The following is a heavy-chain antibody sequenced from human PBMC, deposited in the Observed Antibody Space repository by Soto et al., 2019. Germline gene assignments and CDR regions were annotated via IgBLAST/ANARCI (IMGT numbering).Heavy chain of an antibody. J-gene: IGHJ5*01. CDR2: INPNSGGT. V-gene: IGHV1-2*02. CDR3: ARNRHSIAVAGKPRGWFDS. CDR1: GYTFTGYY. D-gene: IGHD6-19*01. Sequence: ASSVKVSCKASGYTFTGYYMHWVRQAPGQGLEWMGWINPNSGGTNYAQKFQGRVTMTRDTSISTAYMELSRLRSDDTAVYYCARNRHSIAVAGKPRGWFDSRCQGTLVSVSS.